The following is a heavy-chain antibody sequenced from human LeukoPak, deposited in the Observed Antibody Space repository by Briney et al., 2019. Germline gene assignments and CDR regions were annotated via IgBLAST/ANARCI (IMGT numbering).Heavy chain of an antibody. CDR2: ISYDGSNK. CDR3: AKDRRYYDSSGAF. Sequence: GGSPRLSCAASWFTFSSYGIHWVRQAPGKGPGWVAVISYDGSNKYYADSVKGRFTTSRDNSKNALYLQMNSLRAEDTAVYYCAKDRRYYDSSGAFWGQGTMVTVSS. CDR1: WFTFSSYG. J-gene: IGHJ3*01. D-gene: IGHD3-22*01. V-gene: IGHV3-30*18.